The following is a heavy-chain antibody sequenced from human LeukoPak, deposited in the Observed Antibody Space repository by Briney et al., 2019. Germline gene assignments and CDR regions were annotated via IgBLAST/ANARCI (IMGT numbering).Heavy chain of an antibody. Sequence: ASVKVSCKASGYTFTSYGISWVRQAPGQGLEWMGWISAYNGNTNYAQKLQGRVTMTTDTSTSTAYMELRSLRSDDTAVYYCAKEGLRFLEWLPHPFDYWGQGTLVTVSS. CDR3: AKEGLRFLEWLPHPFDY. CDR2: ISAYNGNT. D-gene: IGHD3-3*01. J-gene: IGHJ4*02. V-gene: IGHV1-18*01. CDR1: GYTFTSYG.